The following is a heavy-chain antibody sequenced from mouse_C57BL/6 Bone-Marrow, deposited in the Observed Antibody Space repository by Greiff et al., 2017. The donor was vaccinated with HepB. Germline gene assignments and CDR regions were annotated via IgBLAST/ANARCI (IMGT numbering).Heavy chain of an antibody. V-gene: IGHV1-69*01. CDR1: GYTFTSYW. CDR3: ATSCAYYYGSSYDY. J-gene: IGHJ2*01. Sequence: QVQLQQPGAELVKPGASVKLSCKASGYTFTSYWMHWVKQRPGQGLEWIGEIDPSDSYTNYNQKFKGKSTLTVDKSSSTAYMQLSSLTSEDSAVYYCATSCAYYYGSSYDYWGQGTTLTVSS. CDR2: IDPSDSYT. D-gene: IGHD1-1*01.